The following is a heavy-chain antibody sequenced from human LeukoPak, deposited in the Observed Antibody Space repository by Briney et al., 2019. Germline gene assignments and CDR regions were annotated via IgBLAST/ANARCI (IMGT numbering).Heavy chain of an antibody. D-gene: IGHD6-13*01. CDR1: GFTFDDYA. V-gene: IGHV3-9*01. Sequence: GGSLRLSCAASGFTFDDYAMHWVRQAPGKGLEWVSGISWNSGSIGYADSVKGRFTISRDNAKNSLYLQMSSLRAEDTALYYCAKDMGYGSSSWYAVDYWGQGTLVTVSS. CDR3: AKDMGYGSSSWYAVDY. CDR2: ISWNSGSI. J-gene: IGHJ4*02.